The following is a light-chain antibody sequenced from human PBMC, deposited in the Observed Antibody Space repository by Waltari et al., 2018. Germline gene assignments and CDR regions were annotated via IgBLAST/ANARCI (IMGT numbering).Light chain of an antibody. Sequence: QSALTQPPSASGSPGQSVTIYCTGTSSDVCGYNYVSWYQQHPGKAPKLMIYEVSKRPSGVPDRFSGSKSGNTASLTVSGLQAEDEADYYCSSYAGSNNLVFGGGTKLTVL. V-gene: IGLV2-8*01. CDR2: EVS. CDR3: SSYAGSNNLV. J-gene: IGLJ2*01. CDR1: SSDVCGYNY.